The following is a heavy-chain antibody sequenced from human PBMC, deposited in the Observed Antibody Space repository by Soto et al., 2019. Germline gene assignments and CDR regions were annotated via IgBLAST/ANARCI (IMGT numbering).Heavy chain of an antibody. CDR1: GFSLSTSGMC. CDR3: ARIRSINAFWSGTYYMDV. CDR2: IDWDDDK. J-gene: IGHJ6*03. V-gene: IGHV2-70*11. Sequence: GSGPTLVNPTQTLTLTCTFSGFSLSTSGMCVSWIRQPPGKALEWLARIDWDDDKYYSTSLKTRLTISKDTSKNQVVLTMTNMDPVDTATYYCARIRSINAFWSGTYYMDVWGKGTTVTVSS. D-gene: IGHD3-3*01.